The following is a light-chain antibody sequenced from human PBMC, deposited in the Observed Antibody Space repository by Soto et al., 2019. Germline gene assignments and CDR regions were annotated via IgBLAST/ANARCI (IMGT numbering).Light chain of an antibody. CDR3: SSYTSSSTKV. Sequence: QSALTQPPSASGSPGQSVTISCTGTKSDIGGYKYVSWYQHHPGKAPKLIIYEVSHRPSGVSNRFSGSKSGNTASLTISGLQAEDEADYYCSSYTSSSTKVFGGGTKLTVL. V-gene: IGLV2-14*01. J-gene: IGLJ2*01. CDR2: EVS. CDR1: KSDIGGYKY.